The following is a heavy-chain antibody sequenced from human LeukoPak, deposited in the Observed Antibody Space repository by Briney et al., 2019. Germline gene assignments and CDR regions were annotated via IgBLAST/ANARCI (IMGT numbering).Heavy chain of an antibody. V-gene: IGHV4-4*07. CDR3: ARAGSGRDCSSNSCYAYYYYYGMDV. CDR1: GGSISSYY. D-gene: IGHD2-2*01. J-gene: IGHJ6*02. Sequence: KPSETLSLTCTVSGGSISSYYWSWLRQPAGKGLEWIGRIYTSGSTNYNPSLKSRVTMSVDTSKNQFSLKLSSVTAADTAVYYCARAGSGRDCSSNSCYAYYYYYGMDVWGQGTTVTVSS. CDR2: IYTSGST.